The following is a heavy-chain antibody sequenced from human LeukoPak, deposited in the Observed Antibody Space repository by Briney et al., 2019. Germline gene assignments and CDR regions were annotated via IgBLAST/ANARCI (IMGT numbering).Heavy chain of an antibody. V-gene: IGHV3-30*03. J-gene: IGHJ4*02. CDR3: ARICSSTDCLIPD. D-gene: IGHD2-2*01. Sequence: AGGSLRLSCAASGFTFTSYGIHWVRQAPGKGLEWVAVISSDGNNTYYADSVKGRFTISRDNAKNTVYLQINSLRDEDTAVYYCARICSSTDCLIPDWGQGTLVTVSS. CDR2: ISSDGNNT. CDR1: GFTFTSYG.